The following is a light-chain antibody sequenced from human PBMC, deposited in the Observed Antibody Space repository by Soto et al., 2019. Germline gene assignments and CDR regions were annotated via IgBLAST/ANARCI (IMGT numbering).Light chain of an antibody. CDR3: QQYNTYST. J-gene: IGKJ5*01. Sequence: DIQMTHSPSSLSASVGDRVTITFHASQNINNYLNWYQQKPGRAPKLLIYDASSLKSGVPARFSGSGSGTEFTLTISSLQPDDFATYYCQQYNTYSTFGQGTRLEIK. CDR2: DAS. CDR1: QNINNY. V-gene: IGKV1-5*01.